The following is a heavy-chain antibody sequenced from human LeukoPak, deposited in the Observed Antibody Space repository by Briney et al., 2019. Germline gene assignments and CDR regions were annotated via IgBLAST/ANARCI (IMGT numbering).Heavy chain of an antibody. CDR1: GYTFISYY. CDR2: ISPSGGST. CDR3: ARAFLGDYYHYGMDV. J-gene: IGHJ6*02. Sequence: GASVKVSCKASGYTFISYYMHWVRQAPGQGLEWMGIISPSGGSTSYAQKFQGRVTMTRDTSTSTVDMELRSLRSEDTAVYYCARAFLGDYYHYGMDVWGQGTTVTVSS. D-gene: IGHD3-3*01. V-gene: IGHV1-46*01.